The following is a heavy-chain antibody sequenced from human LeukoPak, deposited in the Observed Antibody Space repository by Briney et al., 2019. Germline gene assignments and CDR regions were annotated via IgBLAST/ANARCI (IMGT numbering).Heavy chain of an antibody. D-gene: IGHD6-13*01. CDR1: GFTFSSYW. CDR2: INQDGTEK. V-gene: IGHV3-7*03. Sequence: GRSLRLSCAASGFTFSSYWMSWVRQAPGEGLEWVAKINQDGTEKAYVDSVRGRFTISRDNAKNSLFLQMNSLRAEDTAVYYCARGPLIAAAGTWWGQGTLVTVSS. J-gene: IGHJ4*02. CDR3: ARGPLIAAAGTW.